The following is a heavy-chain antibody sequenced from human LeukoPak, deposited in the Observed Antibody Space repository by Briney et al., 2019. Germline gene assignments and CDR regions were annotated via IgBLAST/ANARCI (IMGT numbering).Heavy chain of an antibody. CDR1: GGSFSGYY. D-gene: IGHD4-4*01. J-gene: IGHJ4*02. V-gene: IGHV4-34*01. Sequence: PSETLSLTCAVYGGSFSGYYWSWIRQPPGKGLEWIGEINHSGSTNYNPSLKSRVTISVDTSKNQFSLKLSSVTAADTAVYCCARAPTGLDWGQGALVTVSS. CDR3: ARAPTGLD. CDR2: INHSGST.